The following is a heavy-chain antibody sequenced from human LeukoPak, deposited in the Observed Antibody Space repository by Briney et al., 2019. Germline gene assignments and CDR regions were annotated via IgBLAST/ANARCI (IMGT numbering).Heavy chain of an antibody. D-gene: IGHD6-19*01. CDR2: ISSSSSYI. V-gene: IGHV3-21*01. CDR3: ATEDSSGWSDLGYYYGMDV. Sequence: GGSLRLSCAASGFTFNNYNMNWVRQAPGKGLEWVSSISSSSSYIYYADSVKGRFTISRDNAKNSLYLQMNSLRAEDTAVYYCATEDSSGWSDLGYYYGMDVWGQGTTVTVSS. CDR1: GFTFNNYN. J-gene: IGHJ6*02.